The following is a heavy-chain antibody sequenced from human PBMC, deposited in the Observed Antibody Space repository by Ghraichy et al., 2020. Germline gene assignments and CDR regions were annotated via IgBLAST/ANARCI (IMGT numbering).Heavy chain of an antibody. CDR2: IYPGDSDT. V-gene: IGHV5-51*01. CDR1: GYSFPDYW. J-gene: IGHJ6*02. Sequence: GESLNISCKGSGYSFPDYWIGWVRQVPGKGLEWMGIIYPGDSDTRYSPSFQGQVTISADKSINTAYLQWSSLKTSDTAMYYCVTLFQGYCSNDVCYIRSGSYYGMDVWGQGTTVIVSS. D-gene: IGHD2-8*01. CDR3: VTLFQGYCSNDVCYIRSGSYYGMDV.